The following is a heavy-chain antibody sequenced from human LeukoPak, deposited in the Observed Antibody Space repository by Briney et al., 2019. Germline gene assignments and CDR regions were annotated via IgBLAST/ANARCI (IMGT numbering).Heavy chain of an antibody. Sequence: GGSLRLSCAASGLIFSDYSMNWVRQAPGKGLEWISYISSNGSTIYYAASVKGRFTISRDSAKISLYLQMNGLRVEDTAIYYCARGPKTSFDYWGQGTLVTVSA. CDR2: ISSNGSTI. CDR3: ARGPKTSFDY. CDR1: GLIFSDYS. V-gene: IGHV3-48*01. J-gene: IGHJ4*02.